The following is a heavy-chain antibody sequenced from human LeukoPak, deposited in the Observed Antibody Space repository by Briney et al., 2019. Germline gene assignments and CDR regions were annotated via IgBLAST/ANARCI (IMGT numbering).Heavy chain of an antibody. CDR2: INWNGGCT. J-gene: IGHJ4*02. V-gene: IGHV3-20*04. Sequence: GGSLRLSCVASGFTFVDYGMSWVRPAPGRGGGWVSGINWNGGCTGYADSVRGGFTISRDNHKNSLYLQMNSLRAEDTALYYCARVCGSGSRGGQGTLVTVSS. CDR3: ARVCGSGSR. D-gene: IGHD3-10*01. CDR1: GFTFVDYG.